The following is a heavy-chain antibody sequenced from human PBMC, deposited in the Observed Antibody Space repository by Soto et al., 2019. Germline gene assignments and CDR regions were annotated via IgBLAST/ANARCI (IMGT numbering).Heavy chain of an antibody. V-gene: IGHV4-4*02. D-gene: IGHD3-16*01. CDR3: AAYGTDLDY. Sequence: WVRQPPGKGLEWIGEIYHSGSTDYNPSLESRVTISVDKSKNQFSLKLSSVTAADTAVSYCAAYGTDLDYWCQLTLVTVSS. CDR2: IYHSGST. J-gene: IGHJ4*02.